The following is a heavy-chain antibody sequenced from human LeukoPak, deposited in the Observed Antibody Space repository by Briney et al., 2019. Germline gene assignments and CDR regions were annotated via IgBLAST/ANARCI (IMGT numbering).Heavy chain of an antibody. CDR3: ATPHTGPGGGTNYPPHY. Sequence: GGSLILSCAASGFTFSYYAMSWVRQAPGKGPEWVSRISASGGTTCYTDSVKGRFTISRDNSKNTLYLQMNSLRAEDTALYYCATPHTGPGGGTNYPPHYWGQGTLVTVSS. D-gene: IGHD3-10*01. V-gene: IGHV3-23*01. CDR2: ISASGGTT. J-gene: IGHJ4*02. CDR1: GFTFSYYA.